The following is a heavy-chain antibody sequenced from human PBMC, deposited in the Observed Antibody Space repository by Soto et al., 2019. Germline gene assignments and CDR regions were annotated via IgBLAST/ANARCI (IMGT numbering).Heavy chain of an antibody. CDR2: INAGNGNT. J-gene: IGHJ6*02. CDR1: GYTFIRYA. D-gene: IGHD2-2*01. V-gene: IGHV1-3*05. Sequence: QVQLVQSGAEEKKPGASVKVSCKASGYTFIRYAMNWVRQAPGQRLEWMGWINAGNGNTKYSQKFQGRVTITRDTSARTAYMELISLRSEATAVYSCAGHSLLAPEPYGMDVWGQGTTVTVSS. CDR3: AGHSLLAPEPYGMDV.